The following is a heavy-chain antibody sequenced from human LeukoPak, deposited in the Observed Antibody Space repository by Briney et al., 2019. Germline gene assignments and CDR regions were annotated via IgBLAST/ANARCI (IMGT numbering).Heavy chain of an antibody. D-gene: IGHD3-3*01. CDR3: ARDQRSGYFCWFEA. CDR2: ISSNGATT. J-gene: IGHJ5*02. CDR1: GFTFRSYP. Sequence: PGGSLRLSCAASGFTFRSYPMHWVRQAPGKGLECVSCISSNGATTYYAKSVKGRFTISRDNAKNMLYLQMCSLRTEDMAFYYCARDQRSGYFCWFEAWGEGKLVTLSS. V-gene: IGHV3-64*01.